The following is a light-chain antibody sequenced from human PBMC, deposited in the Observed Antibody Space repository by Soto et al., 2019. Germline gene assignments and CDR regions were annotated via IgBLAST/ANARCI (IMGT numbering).Light chain of an antibody. V-gene: IGLV1-40*01. CDR1: SSNIGAGYD. CDR3: QSYDSSLSAVV. CDR2: GNS. J-gene: IGLJ2*01. Sequence: QSVLTQPPSVSGAPGQRVTISCTGSSSNIGAGYDVHWYQQLPGTAPKLLIYGNSNRPSGVPDRFSGSKSGTSASLAITGLXXEDXADYXXQSYDSSLSAVVFGGGTKLTVL.